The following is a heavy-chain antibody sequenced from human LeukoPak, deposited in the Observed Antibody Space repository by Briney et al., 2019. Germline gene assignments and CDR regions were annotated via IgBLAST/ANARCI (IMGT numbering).Heavy chain of an antibody. J-gene: IGHJ1*01. CDR3: ATAAWFGDYPEYFQH. Sequence: SVKVSCKASGGTFSSYAISWVRQAPGQGLEWMGGIIPILGIANYAQKFQGRVTITADKSTSTAYMELSSLRSEDTAVYYCATAAWFGDYPEYFQHWGQGTLVTVSS. D-gene: IGHD3-10*01. V-gene: IGHV1-69*10. CDR2: IIPILGIA. CDR1: GGTFSSYA.